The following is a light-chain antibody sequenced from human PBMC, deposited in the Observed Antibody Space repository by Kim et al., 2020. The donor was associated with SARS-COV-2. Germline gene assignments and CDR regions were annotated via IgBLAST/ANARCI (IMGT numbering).Light chain of an antibody. CDR1: QSVSSNY. CDR3: QQYGSSPLT. V-gene: IGKV3-20*01. J-gene: IGKJ4*01. CDR2: GAS. Sequence: EIVLTQSPGTLSLSPGERATLSCRASQSVSSNYLAWYQQKPGQAPRLLIYGASSRATGIPDRFMGSGSGTDFTLTISRLEPEDFAVYYCQQYGSSPLTFGGGTNLEI.